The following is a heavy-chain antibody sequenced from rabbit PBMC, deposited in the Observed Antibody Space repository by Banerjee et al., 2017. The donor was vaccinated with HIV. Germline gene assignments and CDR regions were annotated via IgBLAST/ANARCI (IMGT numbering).Heavy chain of an antibody. CDR2: IHTGSGST. CDR3: ARDDIAIFDP. D-gene: IGHD3-1*01. Sequence: QSLEESGGDLVKPGASLTLTCTASGFSFSSSYYMSWVRQAPGKGLEWIGYIHTGSGSTDYASWAKGRFTISKTSSTTVTLQMTSLTAADTATYFCARDDIAIFDPWGPGTLVTVS. V-gene: IGHV1S40*01. J-gene: IGHJ2*01. CDR1: GFSFSSSYY.